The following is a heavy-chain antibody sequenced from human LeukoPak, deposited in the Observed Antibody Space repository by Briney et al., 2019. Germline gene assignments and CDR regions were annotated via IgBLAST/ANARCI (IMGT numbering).Heavy chain of an antibody. CDR1: GGSFSGYY. J-gene: IGHJ4*02. D-gene: IGHD6-6*01. CDR3: ARGKAAARPLDY. Sequence: SETLSLTCAVYGGSFSGYYWSWIRQPPGKGLEWIGYIYHSGSTYYNPSLKSRVTISVDRSKNQFSLKLSSVTAADTAVYYCARGKAAARPLDYWGQGTLVTVSS. V-gene: IGHV4-34*01. CDR2: IYHSGST.